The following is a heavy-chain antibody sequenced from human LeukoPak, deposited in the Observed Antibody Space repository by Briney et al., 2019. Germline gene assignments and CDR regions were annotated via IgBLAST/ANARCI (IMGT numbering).Heavy chain of an antibody. CDR1: GFTFSSYS. Sequence: GGSLRLSCAASGFTFSSYSMIWVRQAPGKGLEWGSSISRTSSYIYYADSLKGRFTISRDNAKNSLYLQMNSLRAEDTAVYYCARDLGGGSYYIDYWGQGTLVTVSS. V-gene: IGHV3-21*01. J-gene: IGHJ4*02. D-gene: IGHD1-26*01. CDR3: ARDLGGGSYYIDY. CDR2: ISRTSSYI.